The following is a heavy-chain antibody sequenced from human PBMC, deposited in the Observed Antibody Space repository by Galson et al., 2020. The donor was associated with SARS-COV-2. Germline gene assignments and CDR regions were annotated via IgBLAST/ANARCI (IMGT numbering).Heavy chain of an antibody. D-gene: IGHD1-1*01. J-gene: IGHJ3*02. CDR3: ATIHWNRAFDM. CDR2: IRSSGITT. CDR1: GLSFTGSY. Sequence: GGSLRLSCAASGLSFTGSYVNWVRQAPGKGLEWISYIRSSGITTYYAGSVEGRFTISRDNAQNAVFLQMSSLRAEDTAVYYCATIHWNRAFDMWGQGTMVTVCS. V-gene: IGHV3-48*03.